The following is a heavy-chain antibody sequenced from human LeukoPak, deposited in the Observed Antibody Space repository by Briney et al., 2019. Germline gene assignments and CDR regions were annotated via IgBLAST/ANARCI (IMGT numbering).Heavy chain of an antibody. CDR2: IYYSGST. D-gene: IGHD5-24*01. V-gene: IGHV4-59*08. CDR3: ARLSLYNTQDY. J-gene: IGHJ4*02. CDR1: GASISSYY. Sequence: SETLSLTCTVSGASISSYYWSWIRQPPGKGLEWIGYIYYSGSTDYNPSLKSRVTISVDTSKNQFSLKLSSVTAADTAVYYCARLSLYNTQDYWGQGTLVTVSS.